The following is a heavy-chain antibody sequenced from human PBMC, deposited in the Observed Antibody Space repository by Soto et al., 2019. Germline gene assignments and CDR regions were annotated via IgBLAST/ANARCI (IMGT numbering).Heavy chain of an antibody. CDR2: ISSSSSYI. CDR1: GFTFSSYS. D-gene: IGHD6-13*01. CDR3: ARDVRPGGIASRRWFDP. Sequence: EVQLVESGGGLVKPGGSLRLSCAASGFTFSSYSMNWVRQAPGKGLEWVSSISSSSSYIYYADSVKGRFTISRDNAKNSLYLQMNSLRAEDTAVYYCARDVRPGGIASRRWFDPWGQGTLVTVS. V-gene: IGHV3-21*01. J-gene: IGHJ5*02.